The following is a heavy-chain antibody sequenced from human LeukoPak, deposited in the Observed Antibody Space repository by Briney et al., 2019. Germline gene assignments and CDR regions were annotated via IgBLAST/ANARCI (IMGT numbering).Heavy chain of an antibody. Sequence: SVKVSCKASRDAFTRAAVSWVRQAPGQGLEWMGGVLPLSGTANYAQKFQGRVTITADESTNTAYMELNSLTFQDTAVYYCATPQMSYYGSGTHYSYYYVDVWGRGTAVTVSS. J-gene: IGHJ6*03. D-gene: IGHD3-10*01. V-gene: IGHV1-69*13. CDR1: RDAFTRAA. CDR2: VLPLSGTA. CDR3: ATPQMSYYGSGTHYSYYYVDV.